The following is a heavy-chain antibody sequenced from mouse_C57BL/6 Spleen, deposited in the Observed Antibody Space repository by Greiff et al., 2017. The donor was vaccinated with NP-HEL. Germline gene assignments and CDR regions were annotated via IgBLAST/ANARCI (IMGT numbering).Heavy chain of an antibody. V-gene: IGHV1-54*01. J-gene: IGHJ4*01. CDR2: INPGSGGT. D-gene: IGHD2-3*01. CDR1: GYAFTNYL. Sequence: VKLQQSGAELVRPGTSVKVSCKASGYAFTNYLIEWVKQRPGQGLEWIGVINPGSGGTNYNEKFKGKATLTADKSSSTAYMQLSSLTSEDSAVYFCARFNDGYYGAMDYWGQGTSVTVSS. CDR3: ARFNDGYYGAMDY.